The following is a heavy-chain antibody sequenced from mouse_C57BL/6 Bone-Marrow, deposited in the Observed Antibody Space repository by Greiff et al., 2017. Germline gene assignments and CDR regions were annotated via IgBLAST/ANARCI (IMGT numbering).Heavy chain of an antibody. V-gene: IGHV1-52*01. CDR2: IDPSDSET. Sequence: VQLQQPGAELVRPGSSVKLSCKASGYTFTSYWMHWVKQRPIQGLEWIGNIDPSDSETHYNQKFKDKATLTVDKSSSTAYMQLSSLTSEDSAVYYCASPFLYDGSSYWYFDVWGTGTTVTVSS. CDR1: GYTFTSYW. J-gene: IGHJ1*03. CDR3: ASPFLYDGSSYWYFDV. D-gene: IGHD1-1*01.